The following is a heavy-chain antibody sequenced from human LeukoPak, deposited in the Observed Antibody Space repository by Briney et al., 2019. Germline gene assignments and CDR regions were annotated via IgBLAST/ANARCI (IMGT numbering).Heavy chain of an antibody. CDR1: GYNLMDHA. Sequence: GASVKVSCKASGYNLMDHALHWVRQAPGQGLEWMGWIKFEDGGTSYGRRFRGRVTMTKDTSVSTVYMELTRLTSDDTAIYYCVRNGLNDHGRSCGSFDFWAPGTMVTVSS. D-gene: IGHD4-17*01. V-gene: IGHV1-2*02. CDR3: VRNGLNDHGRSCGSFDF. CDR2: IKFEDGGT. J-gene: IGHJ3*01.